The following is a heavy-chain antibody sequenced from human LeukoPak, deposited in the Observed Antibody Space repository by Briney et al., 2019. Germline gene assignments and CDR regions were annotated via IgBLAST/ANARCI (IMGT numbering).Heavy chain of an antibody. CDR3: AWDVDTAMVNNWFDP. CDR1: GGTFSSYA. CDR2: IIPILGIA. Sequence: SVKVSCKASGGTFSSYAISWVRQAPGQGLEWMGRIIPILGIANYAQKFQGRVTITADKSTSTAYMELSSLRSEDTAVYYCAWDVDTAMVNNWFDPWGQGTLVTVSS. V-gene: IGHV1-69*04. D-gene: IGHD5-18*01. J-gene: IGHJ5*02.